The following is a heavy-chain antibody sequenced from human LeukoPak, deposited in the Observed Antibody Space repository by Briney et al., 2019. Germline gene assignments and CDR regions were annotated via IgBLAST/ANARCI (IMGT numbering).Heavy chain of an antibody. CDR3: ARRSTSSADKLDY. Sequence: TSETLSLTGTVSGGSISSSSYYWGWIRQPPGKGLEWLGSIYYSGSTYYNPSLKSRVTISVDTSKNQFSLKLSSVTAADTAVYYCARRSTSSADKLDYWGQGALVTVSS. V-gene: IGHV4-39*01. J-gene: IGHJ4*02. D-gene: IGHD2-2*01. CDR1: GGSISSSSYY. CDR2: IYYSGST.